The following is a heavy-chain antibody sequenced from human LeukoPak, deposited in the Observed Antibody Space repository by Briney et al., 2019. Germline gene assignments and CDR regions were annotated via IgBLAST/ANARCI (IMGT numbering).Heavy chain of an antibody. CDR1: GFTFSSYG. D-gene: IGHD5-18*01. CDR3: AKSSYGYSHPSYFDY. CDR2: ISYDGSNK. J-gene: IGHJ4*02. Sequence: PGGSLRLSCAASGFTFSSYGMHWVRQAPGKGLEWVAVISYDGSNKYYADSVKGRFTISRDNSKNTLYLQMNSLRAEDTAVYYCAKSSYGYSHPSYFDYWGQGTLVTVSS. V-gene: IGHV3-30*18.